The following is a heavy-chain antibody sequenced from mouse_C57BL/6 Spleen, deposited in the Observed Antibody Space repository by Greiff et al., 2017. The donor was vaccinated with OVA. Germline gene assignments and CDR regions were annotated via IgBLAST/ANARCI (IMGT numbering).Heavy chain of an antibody. V-gene: IGHV1-69*01. J-gene: IGHJ2*01. CDR2: IDPSDSYT. CDR1: GYTFTSYW. D-gene: IGHD2-5*01. CDR3: ARPYSNLYYFDY. Sequence: QVQLQQPGAELVMPGASVKLSCKASGYTFTSYWMHWVKQRPGQGLEWIGEIDPSDSYTNYNQKFKGKSTLTVDKSSSTAYMQLSSLTSEDSAVYYCARPYSNLYYFDYWGQVTTLTVSS.